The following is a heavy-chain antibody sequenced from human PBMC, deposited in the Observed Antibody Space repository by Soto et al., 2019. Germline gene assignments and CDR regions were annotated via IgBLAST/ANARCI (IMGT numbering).Heavy chain of an antibody. D-gene: IGHD1-7*01. J-gene: IGHJ1*01. CDR3: VGTGTTDDF. CDR1: GASVNTGDYY. Sequence: VQLQGSGPGLLKPSQTLSLPCTVSGASVNTGDYYWSYIRQPPGKGLEWLGYIFYSGDTYYNPSLKSRATISLNTSRNQFSLTLTSVTDADTALYYCVGTGTTDDFWGQGTMVTVSS. V-gene: IGHV4-30-4*01. CDR2: IFYSGDT.